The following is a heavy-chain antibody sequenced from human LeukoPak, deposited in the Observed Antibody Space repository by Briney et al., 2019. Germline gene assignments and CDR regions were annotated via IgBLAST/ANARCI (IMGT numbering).Heavy chain of an antibody. Sequence: GRSLRLSCAASVFTFSSYAMHWVRQAPGKGVEWAAVISYDGSNKYYADSVKGRFTISRDNSKNTLYLQMNSLRAEDTAVYYCAREGSSGWYLDYWGQGALVTVSS. CDR3: AREGSSGWYLDY. D-gene: IGHD6-19*01. V-gene: IGHV3-30-3*01. CDR1: VFTFSSYA. CDR2: ISYDGSNK. J-gene: IGHJ4*02.